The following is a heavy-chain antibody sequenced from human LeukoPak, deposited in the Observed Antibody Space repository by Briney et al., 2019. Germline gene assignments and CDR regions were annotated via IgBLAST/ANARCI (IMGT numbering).Heavy chain of an antibody. J-gene: IGHJ4*02. Sequence: SETLSLTCAGYGGSFSGYYWSWIRQPPGKGLEWIGEINHSGSTNYNPSLKSRVTISVDTSKNQFSLKLSSVTAADTAVYYCARTGRDTAMNWGQGTLVTVSS. CDR1: GGSFSGYY. CDR2: INHSGST. D-gene: IGHD5-18*01. V-gene: IGHV4-34*01. CDR3: ARTGRDTAMN.